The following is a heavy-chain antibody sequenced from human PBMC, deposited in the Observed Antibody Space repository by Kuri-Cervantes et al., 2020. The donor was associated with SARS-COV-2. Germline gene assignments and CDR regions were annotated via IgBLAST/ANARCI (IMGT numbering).Heavy chain of an antibody. CDR1: GGSISSYY. Sequence: SETLSLTCTVSGGSISSYYWSWIRQPPGKGLEWIGYIYYSGSTNYNPSLKSRVTISVDTSKNQFSLKLSSVTAADTAVYYCARTHGWFDPWGQGTLVTVSS. J-gene: IGHJ5*02. CDR2: IYYSGST. CDR3: ARTHGWFDP. V-gene: IGHV4-59*12.